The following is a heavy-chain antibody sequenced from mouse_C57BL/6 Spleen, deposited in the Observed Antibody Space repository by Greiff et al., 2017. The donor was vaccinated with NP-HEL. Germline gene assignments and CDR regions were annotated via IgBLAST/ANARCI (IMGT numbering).Heavy chain of an antibody. V-gene: IGHV1-72*01. CDR2: IDPNSGGN. CDR3: ARGAYYAMDY. CDR1: GYTFTSYW. J-gene: IGHJ4*01. Sequence: QVQLQQPGAELVKPGASVKLSCKASGYTFTSYWMHWVKQRPGRGLEWIGRIDPNSGGNKYNEKFKSKATLTVDKPSSTAYMQLSSLTSDDSAVYYCARGAYYAMDYWGQGTSVTVSS.